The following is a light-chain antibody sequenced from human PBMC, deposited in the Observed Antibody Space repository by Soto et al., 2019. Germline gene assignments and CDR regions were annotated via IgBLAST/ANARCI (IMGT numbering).Light chain of an antibody. J-gene: IGKJ4*01. CDR2: GAS. CDR3: QQYNNWPPLT. CDR1: QSVSSN. V-gene: IGKV3-15*01. Sequence: EIVMTQSPATLSVSPGERATLSCRASQSVSSNLAWYQQKPGQAPRLLIYGASTRATGIPARFSGSGSGKEFTLNISSLQSEDFEVYYCQQYNNWPPLTFGGGNKVEIK.